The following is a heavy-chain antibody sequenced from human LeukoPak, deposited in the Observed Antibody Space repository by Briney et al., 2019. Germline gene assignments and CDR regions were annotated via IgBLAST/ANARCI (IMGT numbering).Heavy chain of an antibody. D-gene: IGHD6-6*01. CDR3: ARYASIAARLPDY. CDR2: ISYDGSNK. V-gene: IGHV3-30*04. CDR1: GFTFSSYA. J-gene: IGHJ4*02. Sequence: GGSLRLSCAVSGFTFSSYAMHWVRQGPGKGLEWVAVISYDGSNKYYAHSVKGRFTISRDNSKITLYLQMNSLRAEDTAVYYCARYASIAARLPDYWGQGTLVTDSS.